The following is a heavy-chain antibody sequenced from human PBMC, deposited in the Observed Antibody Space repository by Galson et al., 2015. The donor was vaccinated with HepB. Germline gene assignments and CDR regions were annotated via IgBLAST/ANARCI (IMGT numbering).Heavy chain of an antibody. Sequence: SLRLSCAASGFTFRNYGMHWVRQAPGKGLEWVAVISFDGSHKYHADSVKGRFSISRDNSKNTLYLQMNSLRAEDTAVYYCAKDGAFCSNGVCGMDVWGKGTTITVSS. D-gene: IGHD2-8*01. J-gene: IGHJ6*04. V-gene: IGHV3-30*18. CDR2: ISFDGSHK. CDR3: AKDGAFCSNGVCGMDV. CDR1: GFTFRNYG.